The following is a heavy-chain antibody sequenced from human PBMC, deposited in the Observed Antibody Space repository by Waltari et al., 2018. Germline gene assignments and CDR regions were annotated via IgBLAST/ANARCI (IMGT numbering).Heavy chain of an antibody. CDR3: ARDSDYYDRSGYGTWFDP. Sequence: QVQLVQSGAEVKKPGASVKVSCKTSGYPFPIYGLHWIRQAPGQGLEWMRWINASPGTTQYSQKFQCRLTITRHTSPSTIYMELSSLRSEDTAMYYCARDSDYYDRSGYGTWFDPWGQGTLVTVSS. V-gene: IGHV1-3*01. CDR2: INASPGTT. J-gene: IGHJ5*02. D-gene: IGHD3-22*01. CDR1: GYPFPIYG.